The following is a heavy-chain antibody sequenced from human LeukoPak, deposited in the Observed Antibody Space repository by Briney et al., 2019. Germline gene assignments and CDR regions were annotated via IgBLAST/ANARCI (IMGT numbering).Heavy chain of an antibody. Sequence: GASVKVSCKASGYVFTSLYMHWVRQAPGQGLEWMGIIKPSGGDTSFAQKFQARVTLTRDTSTSTVYMELSSLTSEDTAVYYCARDWSESGIAVADYFDYWGQGTLVTVSS. CDR1: GYVFTSLY. D-gene: IGHD6-19*01. CDR3: ARDWSESGIAVADYFDY. V-gene: IGHV1-46*01. J-gene: IGHJ4*02. CDR2: IKPSGGDT.